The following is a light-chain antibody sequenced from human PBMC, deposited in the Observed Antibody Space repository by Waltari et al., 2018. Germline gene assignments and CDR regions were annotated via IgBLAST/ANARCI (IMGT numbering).Light chain of an antibody. Sequence: DIQMTQSPSTLSASVGDRVTITCRASQNINTYLAWYQQKPGKAPKLLIYEASSLETGVPSRFSGRVSGTEFTLTIRSLQPDDFATYYCQQYNGYIYTFGQGTRLEI. CDR3: QQYNGYIYT. J-gene: IGKJ2*01. V-gene: IGKV1-5*03. CDR2: EAS. CDR1: QNINTY.